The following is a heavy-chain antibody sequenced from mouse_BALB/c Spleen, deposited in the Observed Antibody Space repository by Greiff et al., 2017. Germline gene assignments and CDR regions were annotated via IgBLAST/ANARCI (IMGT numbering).Heavy chain of an antibody. Sequence: EVQLQQSGAELVKPGASVKLSCTASGFNIKDTYMHWVKQRPEQGLEWIGWIDPANGNTKYDPKFQGKATITADTSSNTAYLQLSSLTSEDTAVYYCARSYGSSYAMDYWGQGTSVTVSS. J-gene: IGHJ4*01. CDR1: GFNIKDTY. D-gene: IGHD1-1*01. CDR3: ARSYGSSYAMDY. CDR2: IDPANGNT. V-gene: IGHV14-3*02.